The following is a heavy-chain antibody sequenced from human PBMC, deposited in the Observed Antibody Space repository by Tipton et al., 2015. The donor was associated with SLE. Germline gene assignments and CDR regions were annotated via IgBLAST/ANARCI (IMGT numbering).Heavy chain of an antibody. J-gene: IGHJ3*01. D-gene: IGHD3-3*01. Sequence: SLRLSCAASGITFSRYWMSWVRQAPGKGLEWVANIKQDGSEKYYVDSVKGRFTISRDNAKNSLYLQMNSLRAEDTAVYYCARDIRFLEFLPDAFDLWGQGTLVTVSS. CDR3: ARDIRFLEFLPDAFDL. CDR1: GITFSRYW. V-gene: IGHV3-7*01. CDR2: IKQDGSEK.